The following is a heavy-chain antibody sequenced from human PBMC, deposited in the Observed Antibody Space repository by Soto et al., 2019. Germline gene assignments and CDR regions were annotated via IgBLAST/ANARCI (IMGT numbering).Heavy chain of an antibody. CDR1: DGSLSGYY. J-gene: IGHJ6*02. CDR3: ARFKNYFYYGMDV. V-gene: IGHV4-34*01. Sequence: PSETLSLTCAVYDGSLSGYYWSWIRQSPGKGLECIGEINHSGSTSYNPSLKSRVTISVDTSKNQFSLKLSSVTAADTAVYYCARFKNYFYYGMDVWGQGTAVTVSS. CDR2: INHSGST.